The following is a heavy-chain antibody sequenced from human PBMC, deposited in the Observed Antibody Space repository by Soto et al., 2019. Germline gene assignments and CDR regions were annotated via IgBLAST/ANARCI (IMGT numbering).Heavy chain of an antibody. CDR2: ISYDGSNK. D-gene: IGHD5-18*01. CDR3: ASAVDTAMVRYYFDY. J-gene: IGHJ4*02. Sequence: GGSLRLSCAASGFTFSSYAMHWVRQAPGKGLEWVAVISYDGSNKYYADSVKGRFTISRDNSKNTLYLQMNSLRAEDTAVYYCASAVDTAMVRYYFDYWGQGTLVTVSS. CDR1: GFTFSSYA. V-gene: IGHV3-30-3*01.